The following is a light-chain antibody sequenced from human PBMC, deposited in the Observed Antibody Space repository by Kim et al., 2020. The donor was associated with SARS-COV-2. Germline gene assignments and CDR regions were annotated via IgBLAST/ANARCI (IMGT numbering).Light chain of an antibody. CDR2: GNS. CDR3: QSYDSSLSASVV. CDR1: SSNIGAGYD. V-gene: IGLV1-40*01. Sequence: TNAGTGGSSNIGAGYDVHWYQQLPGTAPKLLIYGNSNRPSGVPDRFSGSKSGTSASLAITGLQAEDEADYYCQSYDSSLSASVVFGGGTQLTVL. J-gene: IGLJ2*01.